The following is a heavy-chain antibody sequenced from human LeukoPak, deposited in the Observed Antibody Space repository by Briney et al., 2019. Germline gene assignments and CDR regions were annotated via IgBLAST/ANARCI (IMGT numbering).Heavy chain of an antibody. CDR2: ISGGGSST. J-gene: IGHJ4*02. CDR1: GFTFRSYA. CDR3: AAVLTGSWCVPFDY. D-gene: IGHD6-13*01. V-gene: IGHV3-23*01. Sequence: GGSLRLSCAASGFTFRSYAMSWVRQAPGKGLEWVSAISGGGSSTYYADSVKGRFTISRDKSKNTLYLQMNSLRDEDTAVYYCAAVLTGSWCVPFDYWGQGTLVTVSS.